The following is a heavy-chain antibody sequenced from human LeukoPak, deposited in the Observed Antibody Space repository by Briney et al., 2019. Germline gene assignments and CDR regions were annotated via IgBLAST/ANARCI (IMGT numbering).Heavy chain of an antibody. D-gene: IGHD2-21*02. Sequence: GESLKISFKGSGYRFTTYWIGWVRRMPGKGLEWMGIIYPGDSDTRYSPSFQGQVTISADKSINTAYLQWNSLKASDTAMYYCARRDDLADAFDIWGQGTMVIVSS. J-gene: IGHJ3*02. CDR2: IYPGDSDT. V-gene: IGHV5-51*01. CDR3: ARRDDLADAFDI. CDR1: GYRFTTYW.